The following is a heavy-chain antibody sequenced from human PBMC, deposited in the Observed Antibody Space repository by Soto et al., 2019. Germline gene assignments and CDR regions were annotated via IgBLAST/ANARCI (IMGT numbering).Heavy chain of an antibody. V-gene: IGHV3-21*01. CDR1: GYTFSSYS. CDR3: ARDQPGYSYGYGLGY. D-gene: IGHD5-18*01. J-gene: IGHJ4*02. CDR2: ISSSSSYI. Sequence: GGSLRLSCAASGYTFSSYSMNWVRQAPGKGLEWVSSISSSSSYIYYADSVKGRFTISRDNAKNSLYLQMNSLRAEDTAVYYCARDQPGYSYGYGLGYWGQGTLVTVSS.